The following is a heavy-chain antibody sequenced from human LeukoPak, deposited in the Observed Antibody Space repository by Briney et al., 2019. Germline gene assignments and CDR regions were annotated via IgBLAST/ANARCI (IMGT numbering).Heavy chain of an antibody. CDR3: AKFGFWSGYYPDYMDV. CDR2: IIPIFGTA. D-gene: IGHD3-3*01. J-gene: IGHJ6*03. V-gene: IGHV1-69*05. CDR1: GGTFSSYA. Sequence: SVKVSCKASGGTFSSYAISWVRQAPGQGLEWMGGIIPIFGTANYAQKFQGRVTITTDESTSTAYMELSSLRSEDTAVYYCAKFGFWSGYYPDYMDVWGKGTTVTVSS.